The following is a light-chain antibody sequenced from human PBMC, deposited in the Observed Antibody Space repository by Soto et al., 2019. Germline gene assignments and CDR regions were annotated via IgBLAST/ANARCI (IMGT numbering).Light chain of an antibody. CDR1: QSVSSD. CDR3: QQSSNWPPIT. Sequence: EIVLTQSPATLSLSPGERATLSCRASQSVSSDLAWYQQKPGQAPRPLIYDASNRATGIQARFSGSGSGTDFTLTISSLEPEDFAVYYCQQSSNWPPITFGQGTRLEIK. J-gene: IGKJ5*01. V-gene: IGKV3-11*01. CDR2: DAS.